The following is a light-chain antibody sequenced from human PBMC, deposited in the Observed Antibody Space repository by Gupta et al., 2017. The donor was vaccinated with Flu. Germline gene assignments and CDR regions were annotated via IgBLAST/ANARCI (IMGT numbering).Light chain of an antibody. CDR1: QSISSNY. CDR2: DAS. J-gene: IGKJ1*01. Sequence: EVVLTQSPGTLSLSPGERATLSCRASQSISSNYLAWYQHKPGQAPRLLMYDASSRATGIPERFSGSGSGTDFTLTISRLEAEDFAVYYCQQYGSSPPWTFGQGTKVEIK. V-gene: IGKV3-20*01. CDR3: QQYGSSPPWT.